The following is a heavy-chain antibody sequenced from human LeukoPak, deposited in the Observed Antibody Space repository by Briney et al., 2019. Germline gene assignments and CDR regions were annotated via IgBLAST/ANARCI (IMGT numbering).Heavy chain of an antibody. CDR3: SVVVVVVAATQVDY. Sequence: PGGSLRLSCAASGFTFSSYGMHWVRQAPGKGLEWVAFIRYDGSNKYYADSVKGRFTISRDNSKNTLCLQMNSLRAEDTAVYYCSVVVVVVAATQVDYWGQGTLVTVSS. CDR1: GFTFSSYG. J-gene: IGHJ4*02. D-gene: IGHD2-15*01. CDR2: IRYDGSNK. V-gene: IGHV3-30*02.